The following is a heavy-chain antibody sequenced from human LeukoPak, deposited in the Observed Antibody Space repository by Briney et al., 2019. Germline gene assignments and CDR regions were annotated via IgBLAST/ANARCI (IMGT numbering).Heavy chain of an antibody. J-gene: IGHJ6*03. V-gene: IGHV5-51*01. CDR1: GHSFTSYW. Sequence: GESLKISCKGSGHSFTSYWIGWVRQMPGKGLEWMGIIYPGDSDTRYSPSFQGQVTISADKSISTAYLQWSSLKASDTAMYYCARQPSIAARPSYMDVWGKGTTVTVSS. CDR3: ARQPSIAARPSYMDV. D-gene: IGHD6-6*01. CDR2: IYPGDSDT.